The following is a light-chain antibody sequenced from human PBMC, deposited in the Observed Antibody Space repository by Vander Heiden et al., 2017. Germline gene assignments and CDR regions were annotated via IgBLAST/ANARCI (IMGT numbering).Light chain of an antibody. Sequence: IVLTQSPDSLAVSLGEIATINCKTSQSVSSSVNKKNYLAWHQQKPGQSPQWLLYWASTREAGVPDRFSGSGSRTDFTLTISSLQAEDVAVYYCQQYYDISPYTFGQGTKLEIK. CDR2: WAS. CDR3: QQYYDISPYT. CDR1: QSVSSSVNKKNY. V-gene: IGKV4-1*01. J-gene: IGKJ2*01.